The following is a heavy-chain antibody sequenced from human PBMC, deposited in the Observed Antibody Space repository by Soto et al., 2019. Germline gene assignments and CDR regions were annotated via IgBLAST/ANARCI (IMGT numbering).Heavy chain of an antibody. J-gene: IGHJ6*02. CDR2: ISSSGSSI. CDR3: ATDSGSYSGYSYYAMDV. Sequence: VGSLRLSCAASGLTFSGYEMNWVRQAPGKGLEWVSYISSSGSSISYADSVKGRFTITRDNAKNSLYLQMNSLRAEDTAVYYCATDSGSYSGYSYYAMDVWGQGTTVTISS. D-gene: IGHD1-26*01. CDR1: GLTFSGYE. V-gene: IGHV3-48*03.